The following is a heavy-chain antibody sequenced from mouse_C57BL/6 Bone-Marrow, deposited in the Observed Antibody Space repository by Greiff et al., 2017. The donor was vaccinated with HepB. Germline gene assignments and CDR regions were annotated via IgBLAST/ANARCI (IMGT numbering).Heavy chain of an antibody. D-gene: IGHD1-1*01. J-gene: IGHJ4*01. CDR2: IWGDGST. CDR3: AKPDTVVAPEGYAMDY. Sequence: VQGVESGPGLVAPSQSLSITCTVSGFSLTSYGVSWVRQPPGKGLEWLGVIWGDGSTNYHSALISRLSISKDNSKSQVFLKLNSMQTDDTATCYCAKPDTVVAPEGYAMDYWGQGTSVTVSS. CDR1: GFSLTSYG. V-gene: IGHV2-3*01.